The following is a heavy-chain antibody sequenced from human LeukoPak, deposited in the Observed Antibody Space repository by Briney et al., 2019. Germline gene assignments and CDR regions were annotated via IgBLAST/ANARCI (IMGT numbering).Heavy chain of an antibody. D-gene: IGHD4-17*01. V-gene: IGHV3-30*04. CDR1: GFTFSSYA. CDR2: ISYDGSNK. CDR3: ARDHVPDYGDSRLVSYFDY. Sequence: PGGSLRLSCAASGFTFSSYAMHWVRQAPGKGLEWVAVISYDGSNKYYADSVKGRFTISRDNSKNTLYLQMNSLRAEDTAVYYCARDHVPDYGDSRLVSYFDYWGQGTLVTVSS. J-gene: IGHJ4*02.